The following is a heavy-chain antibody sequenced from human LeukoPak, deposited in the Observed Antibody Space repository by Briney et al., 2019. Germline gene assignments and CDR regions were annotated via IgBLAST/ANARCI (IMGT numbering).Heavy chain of an antibody. V-gene: IGHV4-34*01. CDR3: GSKRAGILVSGQMEY. Sequence: SETLSLTCGVYGGSFSGYYWSWIRQPPGKGLEWIGEITHSEGTNYNPSLKGRVTISVDTPKNQFSLKLSSVTAADTAVYYCGSKRAGILVSGQMEYWGQGTLVTASS. D-gene: IGHD6-19*01. J-gene: IGHJ4*02. CDR1: GGSFSGYY. CDR2: ITHSEGT.